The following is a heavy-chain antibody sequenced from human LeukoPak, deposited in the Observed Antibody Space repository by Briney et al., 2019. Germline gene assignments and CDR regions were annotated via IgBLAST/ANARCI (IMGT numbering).Heavy chain of an antibody. V-gene: IGHV3-30*02. D-gene: IGHD7-27*01. Sequence: GGSLRLSCAASGFTFSSYGMHWVRQAPGKGLEWVAFIRYDGSNKYYADSVKGRFTISRGNSKNTLYLQMNSLRAEDTAVYYCAKPRAAGDYYYYYYMDVWGKGTTVTISS. CDR2: IRYDGSNK. J-gene: IGHJ6*03. CDR3: AKPRAAGDYYYYYYMDV. CDR1: GFTFSSYG.